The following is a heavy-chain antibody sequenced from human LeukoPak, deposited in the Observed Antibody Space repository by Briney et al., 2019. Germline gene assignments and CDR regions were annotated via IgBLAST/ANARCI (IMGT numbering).Heavy chain of an antibody. CDR1: GFTFSEDW. D-gene: IGHD6-25*01. V-gene: IGHV3-74*01. CDR3: ASESEAAGTYYLDH. J-gene: IGHJ4*02. Sequence: GGALRLSCAASGFTFSEDWMHWGRQGPGKGGMCGSRIHKDGHNTWYADSVKGRFTISRDNAENTVYLQLNSLRVEDTAVYYCASESEAAGTYYLDHWGQGNLVTVSS. CDR2: IHKDGHNT.